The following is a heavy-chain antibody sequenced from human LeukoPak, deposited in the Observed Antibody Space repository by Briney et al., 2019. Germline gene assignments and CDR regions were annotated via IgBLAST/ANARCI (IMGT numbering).Heavy chain of an antibody. D-gene: IGHD3-10*01. CDR2: IYTSGSN. V-gene: IGHV4-4*07. CDR3: ARAFLWFGEHNDAFDL. J-gene: IGHJ3*01. CDR1: GGSISSYY. Sequence: PSESLSLTCPVSGGSISSYYGSWIRQPAGRGLEWMGCIYTSGSNNYNPSLQSRVTMSVDTSKNQFSLQLSSVTDADTAVYYCARAFLWFGEHNDAFDLWRQRRKVGDSS.